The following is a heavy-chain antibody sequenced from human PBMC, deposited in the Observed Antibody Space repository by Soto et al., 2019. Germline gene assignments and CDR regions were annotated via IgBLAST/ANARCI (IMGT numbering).Heavy chain of an antibody. D-gene: IGHD6-19*01. CDR2: IYWDDDK. Sequence: QITLKESGPTLVKPTQTLTLTCTFSGFSLSTSGVGVGWIRQPPGKALEWLALIYWDDDKRYSPSLKSRLTNTKDTSQTQVVLTLTNTAPVDTATSCSAHSPWAGTARFDPWGQGTLVTVSS. V-gene: IGHV2-5*02. J-gene: IGHJ5*02. CDR3: AHSPWAGTARFDP. CDR1: GFSLSTSGVG.